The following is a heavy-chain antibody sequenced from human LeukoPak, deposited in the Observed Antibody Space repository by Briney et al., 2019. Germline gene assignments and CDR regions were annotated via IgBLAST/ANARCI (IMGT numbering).Heavy chain of an antibody. J-gene: IGHJ4*02. V-gene: IGHV3-74*01. CDR3: ASCVAVPGLPDY. CDR1: GFTFSSYW. D-gene: IGHD6-19*01. CDR2: INSDGSDT. Sequence: GGSLRLSCAASGFTFSSYWMYWVSQAPGKGLVWVSRINSDGSDTSYADSVQGRFTISRDNAKNTLYLQMNSLRAEDTAVYYCASCVAVPGLPDYWGQGTLVTVSS.